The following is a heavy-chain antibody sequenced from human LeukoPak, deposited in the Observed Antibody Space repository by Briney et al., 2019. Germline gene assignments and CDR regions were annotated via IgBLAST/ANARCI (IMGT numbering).Heavy chain of an antibody. V-gene: IGHV1-18*01. CDR2: ISAYNGNT. CDR3: ASRAILGGGLWGQCQRTYGMDV. CDR1: GYTFTSYG. Sequence: ASVKVSCKASGYTFTSYGISWVRQAPGQGLEWMGWISAYNGNTNYAQKLQGRVTMTTDTSTSTAYMELRSLRSDDTAVYYCASRAILGGGLWGQCQRTYGMDVWGQGTTVTVSS. J-gene: IGHJ6*02. D-gene: IGHD2-15*01.